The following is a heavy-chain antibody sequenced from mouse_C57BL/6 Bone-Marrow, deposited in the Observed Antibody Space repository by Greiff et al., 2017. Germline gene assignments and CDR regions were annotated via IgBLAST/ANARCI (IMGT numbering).Heavy chain of an antibody. J-gene: IGHJ2*01. CDR1: GYTFTSYW. Sequence: QVQLQQPGAELVKPGASVKMSCKASGYTFTSYWITWVKQRPGQGLEWIGDIYPGSGSTNYNEKFKSKATLTVDTSSSTAYMQLSSLTSEESAVFYCARRTTVVAHFDEWGKGTTRTVSS. CDR3: ARRTTVVAHFDE. CDR2: IYPGSGST. D-gene: IGHD1-1*01. V-gene: IGHV1-55*01.